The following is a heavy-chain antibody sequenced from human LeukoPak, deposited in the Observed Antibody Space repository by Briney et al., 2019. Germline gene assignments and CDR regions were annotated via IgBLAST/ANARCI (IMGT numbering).Heavy chain of an antibody. CDR2: ISAYNGNT. J-gene: IGHJ4*02. CDR1: GYTVTSYG. D-gene: IGHD6-6*01. V-gene: IGHV1-18*01. Sequence: ASVEVSCKASGYTVTSYGISWVRQAPGQGLEWMGWISAYNGNTNYAQKLQGRVSMTTDTSASTAYMELRSLRSDDTAVYYCARRTYSSSSSIFDYWGQGTLVTVSS. CDR3: ARRTYSSSSSIFDY.